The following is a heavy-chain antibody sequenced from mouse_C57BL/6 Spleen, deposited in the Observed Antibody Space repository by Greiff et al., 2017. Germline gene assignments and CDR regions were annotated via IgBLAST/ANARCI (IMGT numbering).Heavy chain of an antibody. D-gene: IGHD2-13*01. V-gene: IGHV14-2*01. J-gene: IGHJ4*01. CDR3: ARSYGDGDGDTMDY. Sequence: VQLQQSGAELVKPGASVKLSCTASGFNIKDYYMHWVKQRTEQGLEWIGRIDPEDGGTNYDQKFQGKATITADTSSNSAYLQLSSLTSEDSAVYYCARSYGDGDGDTMDYWGQGTSVTVSS. CDR1: GFNIKDYY. CDR2: IDPEDGGT.